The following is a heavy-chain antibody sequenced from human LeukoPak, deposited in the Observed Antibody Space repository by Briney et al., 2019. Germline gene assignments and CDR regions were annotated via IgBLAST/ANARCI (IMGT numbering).Heavy chain of an antibody. CDR1: GFTFSSYG. J-gene: IGHJ4*02. CDR3: AIAGITMVRGVSLWAFGY. V-gene: IGHV3-48*01. CDR2: ISRSSTTI. Sequence: GGSLRLSCAASGFTFSSYGMHWVRQAPGKGLEWVSYISRSSTTIYYADSMKGRFTISRDNAKNSLYLQMNSLRAEDTAVYYCAIAGITMVRGVSLWAFGYWGQGTLVTVSS. D-gene: IGHD3-10*01.